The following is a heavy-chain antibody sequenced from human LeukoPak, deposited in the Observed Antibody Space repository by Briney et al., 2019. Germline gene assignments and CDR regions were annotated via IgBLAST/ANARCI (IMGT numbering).Heavy chain of an antibody. V-gene: IGHV6-1*01. CDR2: TYYRSKWYN. Sequence: RSQTLSLTCAISGDSVSSSSAARNWIRQSPSRGLKWLGRTYYRSKWYNDYAVSVRGRITVNPDTSRNQFSLQLNSVTPEDSAVYYCAREDYGGNSGTYFEYWGQGTLLTVSS. J-gene: IGHJ4*02. D-gene: IGHD4-23*01. CDR3: AREDYGGNSGTYFEY. CDR1: GDSVSSSSAA.